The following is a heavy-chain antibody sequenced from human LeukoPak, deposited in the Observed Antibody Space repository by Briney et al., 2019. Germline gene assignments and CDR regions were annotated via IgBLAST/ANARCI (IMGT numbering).Heavy chain of an antibody. Sequence: GASVTVSCKASGYTFTGYYMHWVRPAPGQGLEWMGWINPNSGGTNYAQKFQGRITMTRDTSITTAYMELSGLTYDDTAVFYCARESSTRAPIDYWGQGTLVTVSS. CDR2: INPNSGGT. CDR1: GYTFTGYY. V-gene: IGHV1-2*02. J-gene: IGHJ4*02. CDR3: ARESSTRAPIDY. D-gene: IGHD2-2*01.